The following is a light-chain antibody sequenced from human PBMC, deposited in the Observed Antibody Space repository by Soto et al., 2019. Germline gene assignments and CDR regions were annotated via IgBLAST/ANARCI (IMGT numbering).Light chain of an antibody. Sequence: EIVLTQSPATLSLSPGERVTLSCRASQSVINYLAWYQQKPGQAPRLLIYDTSNRATGIPARFSGSGSGTDFTLIISSLEPEDFAVYYCRQRANWPLTFGGGTKVEIK. CDR1: QSVINY. CDR2: DTS. CDR3: RQRANWPLT. J-gene: IGKJ4*01. V-gene: IGKV3-11*01.